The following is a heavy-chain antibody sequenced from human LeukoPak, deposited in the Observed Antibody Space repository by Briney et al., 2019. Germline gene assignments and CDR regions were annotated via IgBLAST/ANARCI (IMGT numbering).Heavy chain of an antibody. D-gene: IGHD3-22*01. V-gene: IGHV1-2*02. CDR3: ARGYDSGGYYLPDH. CDR1: GGTFSSYA. Sequence: ASVKVSCKASGGTFSSYAISWVRQAPGQGLEWMGWINPNSGDTKYAQKFQGRVTVTRDKSISTAYMELSRLTSDDTAVYYCARGYDSGGYYLPDHWGQGTLVTVSS. CDR2: INPNSGDT. J-gene: IGHJ4*02.